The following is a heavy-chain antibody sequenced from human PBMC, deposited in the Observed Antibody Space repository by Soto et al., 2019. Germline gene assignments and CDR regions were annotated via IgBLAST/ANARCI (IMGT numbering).Heavy chain of an antibody. CDR1: GYNFSSQW. V-gene: IGHV5-51*01. CDR3: AKSEVIQI. Sequence: PGQSLKISCKGSGYNFSSQWIAWVRQKPGKGLEWMGIVYPGDAETRYSPSFQGQVTMSADKSIDTAYLQWSSLKASDTSIYYCAKSEVIQIWGQATMVTVS. D-gene: IGHD3-10*01. J-gene: IGHJ3*02. CDR2: VYPGDAET.